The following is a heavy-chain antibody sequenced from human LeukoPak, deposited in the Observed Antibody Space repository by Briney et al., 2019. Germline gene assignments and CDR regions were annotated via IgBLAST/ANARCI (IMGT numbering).Heavy chain of an antibody. J-gene: IGHJ4*02. CDR1: GFTFSDHY. D-gene: IGHD1-26*01. CDR3: ASMGATSHSFSDY. Sequence: YPGGSLRLSCAASGFTFSDHYMDWVRQAPGKGLEWVGRTRNKANSYTTEYAASVKGRFTISRDDSKNSLYLQMNSLKTEDTAVYYCASMGATSHSFSDYWGQGTLVTVSS. V-gene: IGHV3-72*01. CDR2: TRNKANSYTT.